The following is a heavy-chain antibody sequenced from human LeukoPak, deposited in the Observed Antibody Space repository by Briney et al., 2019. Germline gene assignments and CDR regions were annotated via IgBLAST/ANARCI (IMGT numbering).Heavy chain of an antibody. CDR1: GFTLSTYW. V-gene: IGHV3-74*01. D-gene: IGHD2-2*01. CDR3: ARVGVGMYHFDH. Sequence: GGSLRLSCAASGFTLSTYWMHWVRQAPGKGLVWVSRINPDGSTTTYADSVEGRLTISRDNAKNTLYLQMSSLRAEDTAVYYCARVGVGMYHFDHWGQGTLDTVSS. CDR2: INPDGSTT. J-gene: IGHJ4*02.